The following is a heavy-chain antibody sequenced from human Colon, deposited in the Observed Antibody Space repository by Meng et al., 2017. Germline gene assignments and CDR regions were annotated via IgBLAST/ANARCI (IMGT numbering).Heavy chain of an antibody. V-gene: IGHV4-4*02. D-gene: IGHD3/OR15-3a*01. J-gene: IGHJ4*02. Sequence: QVPLQESGPGTVKPSGTLSLTCAVSGGSISSNWWSWVRQPPGKGLEWIGEFFHTGRTNYDPSLKSRVTISVDKSNNQFSLKLTSVTAADTAVYYCARHISILGQRGFDYWGQGTLVTVSS. CDR1: GGSISSNW. CDR3: ARHISILGQRGFDY. CDR2: FFHTGRT.